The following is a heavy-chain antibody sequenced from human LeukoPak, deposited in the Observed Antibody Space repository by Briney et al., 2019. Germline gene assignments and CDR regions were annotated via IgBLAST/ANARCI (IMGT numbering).Heavy chain of an antibody. CDR3: AREAYGGNSGGAFDI. CDR1: GGSISSGGYY. V-gene: IGHV4-31*03. CDR2: IYYSGST. Sequence: PSETLSLTCTVSGGSISSGGYYWSWIRQHPGKGLEWIRYIYYSGSTYYNLSLKSRVTISVDTSKNQFSLKLSSVTAADTAVYYCAREAYGGNSGGAFDIWGQGTMVTVSS. D-gene: IGHD4-23*01. J-gene: IGHJ3*02.